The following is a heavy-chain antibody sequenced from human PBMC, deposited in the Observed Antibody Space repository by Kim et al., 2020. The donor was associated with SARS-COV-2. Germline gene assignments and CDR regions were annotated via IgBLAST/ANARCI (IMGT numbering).Heavy chain of an antibody. V-gene: IGHV3-23*01. J-gene: IGHJ4*02. D-gene: IGHD3-22*01. Sequence: GGSLRLSCAASGFTFSSYAMSWVRQAPGKGLEWISAISGSGGGTYYADSVKGRFTISRDNSKNTQYLQMNTLRADDTAVYYCASGTVAINFDYWGQGTMVTVSS. CDR2: ISGSGGGT. CDR1: GFTFSSYA. CDR3: ASGTVAINFDY.